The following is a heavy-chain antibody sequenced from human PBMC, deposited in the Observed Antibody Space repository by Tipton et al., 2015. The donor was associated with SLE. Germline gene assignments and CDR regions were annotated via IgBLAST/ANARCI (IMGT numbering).Heavy chain of an antibody. CDR1: GFTFDDYA. D-gene: IGHD6-6*01. Sequence: SLRLSCAASGFTFDDYAMHWVRQAPGKGLEWVSGISWNSGSIGYADSVKGRFTISRDNAKNSLYLQMNSLRAEDTAVYYRAKDAAPRGYWGQGTLVTVSS. CDR2: ISWNSGSI. CDR3: AKDAAPRGY. V-gene: IGHV3-9*01. J-gene: IGHJ4*02.